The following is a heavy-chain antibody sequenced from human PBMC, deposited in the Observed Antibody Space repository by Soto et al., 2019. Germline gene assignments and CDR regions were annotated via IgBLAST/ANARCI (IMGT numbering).Heavy chain of an antibody. Sequence: VGSLRLSFAVSGFTFDDYTMHWVRQAPGKGLEWVSLISWDGGSTYYADSVKGRFTISRDNSKNSLYLQMNSLRTEDTALYYCAKDWGRRPVTWYFQHWGQGTLVTGSS. D-gene: IGHD4-17*01. CDR1: GFTFDDYT. CDR2: ISWDGGST. J-gene: IGHJ1*01. V-gene: IGHV3-43*01. CDR3: AKDWGRRPVTWYFQH.